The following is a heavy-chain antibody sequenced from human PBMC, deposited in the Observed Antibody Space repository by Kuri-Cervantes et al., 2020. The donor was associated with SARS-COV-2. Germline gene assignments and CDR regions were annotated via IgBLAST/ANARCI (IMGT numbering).Heavy chain of an antibody. CDR3: ARLGYCNNSPCYALFTYYYYGMDV. D-gene: IGHD2/OR15-2a*01. CDR2: CDPEDGEA. J-gene: IGHJ6*02. CDR1: VYTLTELA. V-gene: IGHV1-24*01. Sequence: ASVKVSCKVSVYTLTELAMHWVRQAPGKGLEWMGVCDPEDGEAIYAQKFQGRVTMTTDTSTSTAYMELRSLSSDDTAIYYCARLGYCNNSPCYALFTYYYYGMDVWGQGTAVTVSS.